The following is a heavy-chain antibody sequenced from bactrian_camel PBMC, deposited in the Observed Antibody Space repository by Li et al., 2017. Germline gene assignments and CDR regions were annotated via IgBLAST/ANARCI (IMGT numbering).Heavy chain of an antibody. CDR3: AVLSQCNHCRGVVVGIWQQYAS. V-gene: IGHV3S54*01. CDR2: VHTNTGGS. J-gene: IGHJ4*01. Sequence: HVQLVESGGGSVQAGGSLRLSCAASGYTGSRNCMGWFRQAPGKQREGLAAVHTNTGGSYYDDSVRGRFVISRDIAKNTVYLQMNSLNPEDTATYYCAVLSQCNHCRGVVVGIWQQYASWGQGTQVTV. D-gene: IGHD6*01. CDR1: GYTGSRNC.